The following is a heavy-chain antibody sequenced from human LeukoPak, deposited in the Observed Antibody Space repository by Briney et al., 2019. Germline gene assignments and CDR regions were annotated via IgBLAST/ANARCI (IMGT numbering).Heavy chain of an antibody. Sequence: PSETLSLTCAVSGYSISSGYHWGWIRQPPGKGLEWIGSIYHSGSTYYNPSLKSRVTISVDTSKNQFSLKLSSVTAADTAVYYCARAYYDFWSGYPYYYYMDVWGKGTTVTVSS. CDR3: ARAYYDFWSGYPYYYYMDV. CDR2: IYHSGST. J-gene: IGHJ6*03. V-gene: IGHV4-38-2*01. D-gene: IGHD3-3*01. CDR1: GYSISSGYH.